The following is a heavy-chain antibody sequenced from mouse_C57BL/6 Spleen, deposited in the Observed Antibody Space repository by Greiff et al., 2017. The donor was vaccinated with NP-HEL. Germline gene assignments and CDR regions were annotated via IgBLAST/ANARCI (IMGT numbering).Heavy chain of an antibody. CDR2: IYPGDGDT. D-gene: IGHD1-1*01. V-gene: IGHV1-82*01. CDR3: ARSPFYEVDLDY. CDR1: GYAFSSSW. J-gene: IGHJ4*01. Sequence: QVQLQQSGPELVKPGASVKISCKASGYAFSSSWMNWVKQRPGKGLEWIGRIYPGDGDTNYNGKFKGKATLTADKSSSTAYMQLSSLTSEDSAVYFCARSPFYEVDLDYWGQGTSVTVSS.